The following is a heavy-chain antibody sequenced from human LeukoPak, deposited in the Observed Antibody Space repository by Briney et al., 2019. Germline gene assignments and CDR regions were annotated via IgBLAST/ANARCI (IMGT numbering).Heavy chain of an antibody. CDR1: GGSISSGGYY. J-gene: IGHJ4*02. V-gene: IGHV4-31*03. D-gene: IGHD4-17*01. CDR3: ARGEGATTVTTVDY. CDR2: IYYSGST. Sequence: SQTLSLTCTVSGGSISSGGYYWSWIRQHPGKGLGWIGYIYYSGSTCYNPSLKSRVTISVDTSKNQFSLKLSSVTAADTAVYYCARGEGATTVTTVDYWGQGTLVTVSS.